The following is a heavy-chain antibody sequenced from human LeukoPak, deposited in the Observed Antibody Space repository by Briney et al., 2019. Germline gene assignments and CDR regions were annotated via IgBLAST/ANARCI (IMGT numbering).Heavy chain of an antibody. V-gene: IGHV3-23*01. D-gene: IGHD3-3*01. CDR1: GLTFSSYA. Sequence: PGGSLRLSXAASGLTFSSYAMSWLRQAPGKGLEWVSAISGSGGSTYYADSVKGRFTNSRDNSKNTLYLQMNSLRAEDTAVYYCAKDRGPTYYDFWGQGTLVTVSS. J-gene: IGHJ4*02. CDR2: ISGSGGST. CDR3: AKDRGPTYYDF.